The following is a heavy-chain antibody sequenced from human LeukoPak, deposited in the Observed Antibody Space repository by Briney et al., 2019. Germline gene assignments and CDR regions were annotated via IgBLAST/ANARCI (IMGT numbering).Heavy chain of an antibody. CDR3: AAPILHHIYFFDY. J-gene: IGHJ4*02. CDR1: VYTFRDYF. CDR2: VNPNSGGT. D-gene: IGHD3-3*01. Sequence: ASVNVSCKSSVYTFRDYFLQWVRQAPGQALEWIGWVNPNSGGTKYAQKFQAKVTITSDTSINTAYMELSSLRSDDTAVYYCAAPILHHIYFFDYWEKGTQVTVSS. V-gene: IGHV1-2*02.